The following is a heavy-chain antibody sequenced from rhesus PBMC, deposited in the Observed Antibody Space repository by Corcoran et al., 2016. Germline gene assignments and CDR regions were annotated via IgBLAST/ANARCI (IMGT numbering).Heavy chain of an antibody. J-gene: IGHJ4*01. CDR2: IFGNGWRS. V-gene: IGHV4-147*01. CDR3: ARGRVVNDRGVDY. D-gene: IGHD3-28*01. CDR1: GGLTSTNS. Sequence: QVQLQESGPGLVKPSETLSLTCAVSGGLTSTNSWTLIRQPPGKGMEWIGRIFGNGWRSGYHPARTSRVTISRDTSKTQCSLKQNSGTAADTAVYYCARGRVVNDRGVDYWGQGVLVTVSS.